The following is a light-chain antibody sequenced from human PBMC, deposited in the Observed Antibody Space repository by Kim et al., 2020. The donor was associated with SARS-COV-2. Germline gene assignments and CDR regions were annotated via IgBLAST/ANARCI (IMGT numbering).Light chain of an antibody. CDR2: DVS. Sequence: GQSITLSCTGTSSDVGAYNFVSWYQQHPGKAPKLMIYDVSKRPSGVSNRFSGSKSGNTASLTISGLQAEDEADYHCSSYTSSSTLVFGGGTKLTVL. CDR3: SSYTSSSTLV. J-gene: IGLJ2*01. CDR1: SSDVGAYNF. V-gene: IGLV2-14*04.